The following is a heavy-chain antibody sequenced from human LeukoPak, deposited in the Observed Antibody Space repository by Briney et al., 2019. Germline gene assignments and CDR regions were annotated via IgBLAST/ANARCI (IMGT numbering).Heavy chain of an antibody. Sequence: SETLSLTCTVSGGSITSSKYYWGWIRQPPGKGLEWIGNIYYGGSTYYNPSLKSRVTMSIDTSKNQFSLKLSSVTAADTAVYYCARRKVVVAADFDYWGQGTLVTVSS. CDR2: IYYGGST. D-gene: IGHD2-15*01. CDR3: ARRKVVVAADFDY. CDR1: GGSITSSKYY. J-gene: IGHJ4*02. V-gene: IGHV4-39*07.